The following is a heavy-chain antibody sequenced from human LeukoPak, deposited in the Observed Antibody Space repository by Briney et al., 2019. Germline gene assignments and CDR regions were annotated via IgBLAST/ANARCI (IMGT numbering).Heavy chain of an antibody. J-gene: IGHJ4*02. CDR1: GFTFSNAW. V-gene: IGHV3-15*01. Sequence: PGGSLRLSCAASGFTFSNAWMSWVRQAPGKGLEWVGRIKSKTDGGTTDYAAPVKGRFTISRDDSKNTLYLQMNSLRAEDTAVYYCAKEAWYSSSWYSDYWGQGTLVTVSS. CDR3: AKEAWYSSSWYSDY. D-gene: IGHD6-13*01. CDR2: IKSKTDGGTT.